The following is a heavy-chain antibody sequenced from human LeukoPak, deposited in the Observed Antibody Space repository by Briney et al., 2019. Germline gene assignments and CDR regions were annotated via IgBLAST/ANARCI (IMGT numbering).Heavy chain of an antibody. CDR2: IYPGDSDT. CDR3: ARTDTNSWDYFDY. D-gene: IGHD6-13*01. Sequence: GESLKISCKGSGYSFSNYWIAWVRQMPGKGLEWMGIIYPGDSDTRYSPSFQGQVTISVDKSISTAYLQWSSLKASDTAMCYCARTDTNSWDYFDYWGQGTLVTVSS. V-gene: IGHV5-51*01. J-gene: IGHJ4*02. CDR1: GYSFSNYW.